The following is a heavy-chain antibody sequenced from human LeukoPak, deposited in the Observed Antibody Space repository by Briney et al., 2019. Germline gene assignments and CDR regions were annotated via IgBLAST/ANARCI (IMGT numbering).Heavy chain of an antibody. J-gene: IGHJ3*02. V-gene: IGHV4-59*01. CDR1: GGSISSYY. Sequence: SETLSLTCTVSGGSISSYYWSWIRQPPGKGLEWIGYIYYSGSTNYNPSLKSRVTISVDTSKNQFSLKLSSVTAADTAVYYCARDPYCSSTSCYEGDAFDIWGQGTMVTVSS. CDR2: IYYSGST. D-gene: IGHD2-2*01. CDR3: ARDPYCSSTSCYEGDAFDI.